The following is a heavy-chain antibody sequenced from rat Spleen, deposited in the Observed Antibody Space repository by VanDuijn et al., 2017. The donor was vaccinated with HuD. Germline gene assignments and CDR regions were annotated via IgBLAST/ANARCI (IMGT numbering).Heavy chain of an antibody. Sequence: QVQLKESGPGLVQPSQTLSLTCTVSGFSLTRYDISWVRQPPGKGLEWMGVIWTGGTTAYNSLLKSRLSISRDTSKSQVYLKLSSLQTEDTATYYCASRIYYYSGVDYWGHGVMVTVSS. CDR3: ASRIYYYSGVDY. V-gene: IGHV2-43*01. CDR2: IWTGGTT. CDR1: GFSLTRYD. J-gene: IGHJ2*01. D-gene: IGHD1-1*01.